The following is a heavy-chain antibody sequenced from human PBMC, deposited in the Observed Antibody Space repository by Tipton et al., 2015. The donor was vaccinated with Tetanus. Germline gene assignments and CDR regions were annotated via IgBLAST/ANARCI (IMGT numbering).Heavy chain of an antibody. CDR3: ARHMGFGDLLSLLDY. D-gene: IGHD3-10*01. CDR1: GYSFTSYS. Sequence: QSGAEVKKPGESLKISCKGSGYSFTSYSIGWVRQMPGKGLEWMGVIYPADSDTRYSPSSQGQVTISADKSISTAYLQWSSLKASDTAMYYCARHMGFGDLLSLLDYWGQGTLVTVSS. CDR2: IYPADSDT. J-gene: IGHJ4*02. V-gene: IGHV5-51*01.